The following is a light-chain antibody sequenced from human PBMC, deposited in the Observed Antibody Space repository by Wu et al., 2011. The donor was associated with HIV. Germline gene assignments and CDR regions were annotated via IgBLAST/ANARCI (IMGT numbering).Light chain of an antibody. J-gene: IGKJ2*03. Sequence: EVVLTQSPATLSVSPGERATLSCRASQSISSNLAWYQQKPGQAPRLVVYGASNRATGIPARFSGSGSGTEFTLTISSLQSEDSAVYFCQQYANWPPLFSFGQGDQAGDQ. V-gene: IGKV3-15*01. CDR3: QQYANWPPLFS. CDR2: GAS. CDR1: QSISSN.